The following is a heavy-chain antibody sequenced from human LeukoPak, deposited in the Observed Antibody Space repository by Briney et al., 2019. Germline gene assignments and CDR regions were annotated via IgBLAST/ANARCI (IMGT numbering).Heavy chain of an antibody. J-gene: IGHJ4*02. Sequence: SETLSPTCAVYGGSFSGYYWSWIRQPPGKGLEWIGEINHSGSTNYNPSLKSRVTISVDTSKNQFSLKLSSVTAADTAVYYCARVRYCSGGSCNWGQGTLVTVSS. D-gene: IGHD2-15*01. CDR1: GGSFSGYY. CDR3: ARVRYCSGGSCN. V-gene: IGHV4-34*01. CDR2: INHSGST.